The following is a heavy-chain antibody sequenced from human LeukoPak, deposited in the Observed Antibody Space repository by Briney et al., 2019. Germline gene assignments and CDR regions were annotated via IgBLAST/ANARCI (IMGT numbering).Heavy chain of an antibody. Sequence: PGGSLRLSCAASGFTFDDYAMHWVRQAPGKGLEWISLITLDGGISYYVDSLKGRFTISRDNSKNSLYLQMNSLRTEDTAFYYCAKDYGYSNDWYLIDYWGQGTLVTVSS. CDR3: AKDYGYSNDWYLIDY. V-gene: IGHV3-43D*03. J-gene: IGHJ4*02. D-gene: IGHD6-19*01. CDR2: ITLDGGIS. CDR1: GFTFDDYA.